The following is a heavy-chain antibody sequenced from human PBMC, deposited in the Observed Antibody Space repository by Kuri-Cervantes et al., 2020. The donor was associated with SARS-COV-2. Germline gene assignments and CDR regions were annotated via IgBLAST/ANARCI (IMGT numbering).Heavy chain of an antibody. CDR3: ASLDFWSGYYPDY. Sequence: GGSLRLSCAASGFTFSSYSMSWIRQAPGKGLEWVSYISSSGSTIYYADSVKGRFTISRDNAKNSLYLQMNSLRAEDTAVYYCASLDFWSGYYPDYWGQGTLVTVSS. V-gene: IGHV3-48*04. CDR1: GFTFSSYS. D-gene: IGHD3-3*01. J-gene: IGHJ4*02. CDR2: ISSSGSTI.